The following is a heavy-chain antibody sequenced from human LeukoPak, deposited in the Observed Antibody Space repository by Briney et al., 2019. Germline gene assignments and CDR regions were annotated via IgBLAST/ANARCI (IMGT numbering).Heavy chain of an antibody. J-gene: IGHJ4*02. Sequence: SQTLSLTCTVSGGSISSGDYYWSWIRQPPGKGLEWIGYVYYSGSTYCNPSLKSRVTISVDTSKNQFSLKLSSVTAADTAVYYCARVLAVFGVVIPRYYFDYWGQGTLVTVSS. CDR2: VYYSGST. D-gene: IGHD3-3*01. CDR1: GGSISSGDYY. CDR3: ARVLAVFGVVIPRYYFDY. V-gene: IGHV4-30-4*08.